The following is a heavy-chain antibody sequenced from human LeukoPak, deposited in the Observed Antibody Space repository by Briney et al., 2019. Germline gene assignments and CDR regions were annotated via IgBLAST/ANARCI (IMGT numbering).Heavy chain of an antibody. CDR2: INSDGSST. V-gene: IGHV3-74*01. Sequence: GGSLRLSCAASGFTFSSYWMHWVRQAPGKGLVWVSHINSDGSSTNYADFVKGRFTTSRDNAKNTLYLQMNSLRGEDTAVYYCARRDDFDIWGQGTLVTVSS. CDR3: ARRDDFDI. CDR1: GFTFSSYW. J-gene: IGHJ3*02.